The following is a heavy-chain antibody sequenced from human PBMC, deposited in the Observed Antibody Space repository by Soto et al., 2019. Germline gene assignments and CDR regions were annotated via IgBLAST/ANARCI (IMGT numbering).Heavy chain of an antibody. J-gene: IGHJ6*02. V-gene: IGHV1-46*01. CDR2: INPSGGST. D-gene: IGHD2-2*01. CDR3: ASGDGPVIDCSSTSCCYYYYGMDV. Sequence: ASVKVSCKASGYTFTSYYMHWVRQAPGQGLEWMGIINPSGGSTSYAQKYQGRVTMTRDTSTSTVYMELSSLRSEDTAVYYCASGDGPVIDCSSTSCCYYYYGMDVWGQGTTVTVSS. CDR1: GYTFTSYY.